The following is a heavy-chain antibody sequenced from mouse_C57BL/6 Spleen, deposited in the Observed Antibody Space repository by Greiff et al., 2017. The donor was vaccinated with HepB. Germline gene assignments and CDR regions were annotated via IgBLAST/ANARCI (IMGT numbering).Heavy chain of an antibody. V-gene: IGHV1-82*01. CDR3: ARGLLRPYYAMDY. D-gene: IGHD2-3*01. CDR2: IYPGDGDT. J-gene: IGHJ4*01. CDR1: GYAFSSSW. Sequence: VQLQQSGPELVKPGASVKISCKASGYAFSSSWMNWVKQRPGKGLGWIGRIYPGDGDTNYNGKFKGKATLTADKSSSTAYMQLSSLTSEDSAVYFCARGLLRPYYAMDYWGQGTSVTVSS.